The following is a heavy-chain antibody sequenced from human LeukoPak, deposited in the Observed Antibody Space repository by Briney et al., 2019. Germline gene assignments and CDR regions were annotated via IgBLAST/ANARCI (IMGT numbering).Heavy chain of an antibody. J-gene: IGHJ4*02. V-gene: IGHV3-7*05. CDR3: ARYRQFDSSVYEPRSDC. CDR1: GFIFSNYW. CDR2: MKPDGSDK. Sequence: TGGSLRLSCAASGFIFSNYWMIWVRQAPGKGLEWVANMKPDGSDKYYVASVTGRFTISRDNAKNSLYLQMNSLRAEDTAVYYCARYRQFDSSVYEPRSDCWGQGTLVTVSS. D-gene: IGHD3-22*01.